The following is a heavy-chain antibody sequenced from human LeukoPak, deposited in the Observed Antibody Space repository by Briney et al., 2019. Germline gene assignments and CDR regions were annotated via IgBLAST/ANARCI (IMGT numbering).Heavy chain of an antibody. CDR2: INHSGST. Sequence: SETLSLTCAVYGGSFSGYYWSWIRQPPGKGLEWIGEINHSGSTNYNPSLKSRVTISVDTSKNQFSLKLSSVTAADTAVYYCARVAISSGLGSFDYWGQGTLVTVSS. V-gene: IGHV4-34*01. J-gene: IGHJ4*02. CDR3: ARVAISSGLGSFDY. CDR1: GGSFSGYY. D-gene: IGHD6-19*01.